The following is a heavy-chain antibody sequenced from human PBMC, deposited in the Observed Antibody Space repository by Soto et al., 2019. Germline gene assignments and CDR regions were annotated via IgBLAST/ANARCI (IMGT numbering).Heavy chain of an antibody. Sequence: GSLRLSCAASGFTFSSYGMHWVRQAPGKGLEWVAVISYDGSNKYYADSVKGRFTISRDNSKNTLYLQMNSLRAEDTAVYYCAKAPPTVVTPPHWGQGTLVTVSS. D-gene: IGHD4-17*01. V-gene: IGHV3-30*18. J-gene: IGHJ4*02. CDR2: ISYDGSNK. CDR3: AKAPPTVVTPPH. CDR1: GFTFSSYG.